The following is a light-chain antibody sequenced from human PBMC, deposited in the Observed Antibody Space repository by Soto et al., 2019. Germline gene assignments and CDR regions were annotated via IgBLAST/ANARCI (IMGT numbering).Light chain of an antibody. CDR3: GAWASSLSGVL. CDR2: DTN. J-gene: IGLJ2*01. Sequence: QSVLTQPPSVSAAPGQQVTISCSGETSNIGNNYVSWYQQLPGTAPKLLIYDTNNRPSGIPDRFSGSKSGTSATLGITGLQTGDEAVYYCGAWASSLSGVLFCGGTKLTVL. CDR1: TSNIGNNY. V-gene: IGLV1-51*01.